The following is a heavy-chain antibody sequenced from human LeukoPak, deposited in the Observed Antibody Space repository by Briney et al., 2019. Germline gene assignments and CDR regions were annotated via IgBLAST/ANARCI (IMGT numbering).Heavy chain of an antibody. J-gene: IGHJ6*02. CDR2: ISAYNGNT. Sequence: ASVKVSCKASGYTFTSYGISWVRQAPGQGLEWMGWISAYNGNTNYAQKFQGRVTMTRDTSTSTVYMELSSLRSEDTAVYYCARGGYSSSSDPDYYYYGMDVWGQGTTVTVSS. CDR3: ARGGYSSSSDPDYYYYGMDV. D-gene: IGHD6-6*01. V-gene: IGHV1-18*01. CDR1: GYTFTSYG.